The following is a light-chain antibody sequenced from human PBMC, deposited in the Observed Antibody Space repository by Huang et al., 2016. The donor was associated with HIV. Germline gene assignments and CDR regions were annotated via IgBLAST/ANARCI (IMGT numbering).Light chain of an antibody. CDR3: MQALQTPLT. J-gene: IGKJ1*01. CDR1: QSLLHSNGYNY. V-gene: IGKV2-28*01. CDR2: LGS. Sequence: DIVMTQSPLSLPVTPGAPASISCRSSQSLLHSNGYNYLDWYLQKPGQSPQLLIDLGSNRASGVPDRFSGSGSGTDFTLKISRVEAEDVGVYYCMQALQTPLTFGQGTKVEIK.